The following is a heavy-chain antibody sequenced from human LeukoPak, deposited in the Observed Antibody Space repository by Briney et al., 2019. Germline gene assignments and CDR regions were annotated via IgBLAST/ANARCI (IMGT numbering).Heavy chain of an antibody. D-gene: IGHD3-22*01. J-gene: IGHJ3*02. Sequence: SETLSLTCTVSGGSISSYYWSWIRQPAGKGLEWIGRIYTSGSTNYNPSLKSRVTISVDTSKNQFSLKLSSVTAADTAVYYCARGDYYDSSGYYYFFAFDIWGQGTMVTVSS. CDR1: GGSISSYY. CDR2: IYTSGST. CDR3: ARGDYYDSSGYYYFFAFDI. V-gene: IGHV4-4*07.